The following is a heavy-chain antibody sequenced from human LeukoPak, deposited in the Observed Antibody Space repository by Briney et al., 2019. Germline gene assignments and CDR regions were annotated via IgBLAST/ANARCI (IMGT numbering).Heavy chain of an antibody. Sequence: PSETLSLTCTVSGDSISNYYWSWIRQPPGKGLEWIGFIYYSGSTNYNPSLRSRVTISVDTSKNQFSLKLSSVTAADTAVYYCARRLSTRSYYLDDWGQGTLVTVSS. CDR3: ARRLSTRSYYLDD. CDR1: GDSISNYY. D-gene: IGHD2/OR15-2a*01. V-gene: IGHV4-59*08. CDR2: IYYSGST. J-gene: IGHJ4*02.